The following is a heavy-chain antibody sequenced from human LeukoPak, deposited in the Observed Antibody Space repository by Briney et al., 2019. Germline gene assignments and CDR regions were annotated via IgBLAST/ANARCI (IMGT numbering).Heavy chain of an antibody. Sequence: GASVKVSCKASGYRFTGYFMNWVRQAPGQGLEWMGWINPNSGGTNYAQKFQGRVTMTRDTSIRTAYMEISRLTSDDTAVYYCATGGDITRFDYWGQGTLVTVSS. CDR3: ATGGDITRFDY. V-gene: IGHV1-2*02. CDR1: GYRFTGYF. CDR2: INPNSGGT. D-gene: IGHD1-20*01. J-gene: IGHJ4*02.